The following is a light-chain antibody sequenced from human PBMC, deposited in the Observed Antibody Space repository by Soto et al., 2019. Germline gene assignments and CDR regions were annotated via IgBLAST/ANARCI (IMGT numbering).Light chain of an antibody. Sequence: EIVFTQSPATLSSFPGDRVTLSCRASQYINTRLAWYQHRPGQSPRPLIYQTSLRAAGIPDRFSGSGSGTDFTLTITRLQPEDFAVYYCQQYGRSPWTSGQGTKVDIK. CDR3: QQYGRSPWT. V-gene: IGKV3-20*01. CDR1: QYINTR. J-gene: IGKJ1*01. CDR2: QTS.